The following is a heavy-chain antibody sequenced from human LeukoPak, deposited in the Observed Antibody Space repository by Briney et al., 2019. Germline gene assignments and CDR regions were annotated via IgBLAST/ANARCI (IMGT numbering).Heavy chain of an antibody. J-gene: IGHJ4*02. V-gene: IGHV4-59*08. D-gene: IGHD6-13*01. Sequence: SQTLSPTCTVSGGSISSYYWTWIRQPPGQGLEWIGYIYYSGSTNYNPSLKSRVTISVDTSKSQFSLKLSSVTAADTAVYYCASPGRVYSSRWYAYWGQGTLVTVSS. CDR1: GGSISSYY. CDR2: IYYSGST. CDR3: ASPGRVYSSRWYAY.